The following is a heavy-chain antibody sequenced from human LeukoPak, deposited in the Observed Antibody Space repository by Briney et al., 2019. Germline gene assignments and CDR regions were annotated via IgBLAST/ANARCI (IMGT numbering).Heavy chain of an antibody. CDR2: LSSSGSAF. CDR3: ATPQSGYYWNGAFDY. CDR1: GFTFRSYE. Sequence: SGGSLRLSCEDSGFTFRSYEMNWVRQAPGKGLEWIAYLSSSGSAFSYADSVKGRFTIARDNSKNTLYLQMNSLRAEDTAVYYCATPQSGYYWNGAFDYWGQGTLVTVSS. D-gene: IGHD1-20*01. V-gene: IGHV3-48*03. J-gene: IGHJ4*02.